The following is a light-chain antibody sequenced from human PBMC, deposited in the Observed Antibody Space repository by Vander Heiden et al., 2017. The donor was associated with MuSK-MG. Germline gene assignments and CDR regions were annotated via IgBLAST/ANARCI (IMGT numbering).Light chain of an antibody. CDR1: QSIDIN. CDR2: GAS. V-gene: IGKV3D-15*01. Sequence: IVMTQSPATLPVSPGESAPLPCRASQSIDINLAWHQQKPGKAPRLIIYGASTRATGIPPRFSGSGSGTEFTLTISSRQSEDFAVYYWQQDHHWFTFGGGTKVEIK. J-gene: IGKJ4*01. CDR3: QQDHHWFT.